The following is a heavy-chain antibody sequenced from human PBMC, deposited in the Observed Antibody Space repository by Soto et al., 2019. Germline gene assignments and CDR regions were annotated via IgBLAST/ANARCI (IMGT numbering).Heavy chain of an antibody. CDR3: ASIPYDFWSGYYSWSYYFDY. CDR2: IYYSGST. D-gene: IGHD3-3*01. J-gene: IGHJ4*02. CDR1: GGSISSSSYY. V-gene: IGHV4-39*01. Sequence: SETLSLTCTVSGGSISSSSYYWSWIRQPPWKGLEWIGSIYYSGSTYYNPSLKSRVTISVDTSKNQFSLKLSSVTAADTAVYYCASIPYDFWSGYYSWSYYFDYWXQGTLVTVSS.